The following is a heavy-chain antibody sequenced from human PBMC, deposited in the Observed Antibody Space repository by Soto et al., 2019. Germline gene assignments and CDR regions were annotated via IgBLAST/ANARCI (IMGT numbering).Heavy chain of an antibody. CDR3: AREDYGDYASWFDP. CDR2: ISSNGGST. D-gene: IGHD4-17*01. CDR1: GFTFSSYA. Sequence: GSLRLSCAASGFTFSSYAMHWVRQAPGKGLEYVSAISSNGGSTYYANSVKGRFTISRDNSKNTLYLQMGSLRAEDMAVYYCAREDYGDYASWFDPWGQGTLVTVSS. V-gene: IGHV3-64*01. J-gene: IGHJ5*02.